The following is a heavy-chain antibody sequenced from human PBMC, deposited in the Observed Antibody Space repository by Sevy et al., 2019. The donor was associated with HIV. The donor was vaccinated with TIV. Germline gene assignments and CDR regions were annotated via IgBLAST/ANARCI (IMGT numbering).Heavy chain of an antibody. CDR3: ARDGYSYGYNYGMDV. Sequence: SETLSLTCTVSGGSISSGDYYWSWIRQPPGKGLEWIGYIYYSGSTYYHPSLKSRVTISVDTSKNQFSLKLSSVTAADTAVYYCARDGYSYGYNYGMDVWGQGTTVTVSS. D-gene: IGHD5-18*01. CDR2: IYYSGST. CDR1: GGSISSGDYY. V-gene: IGHV4-30-4*01. J-gene: IGHJ6*02.